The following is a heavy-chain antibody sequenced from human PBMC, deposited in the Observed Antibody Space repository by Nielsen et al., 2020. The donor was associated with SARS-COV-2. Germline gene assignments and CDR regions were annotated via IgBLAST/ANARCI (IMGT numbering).Heavy chain of an antibody. V-gene: IGHV1-2*06. Sequence: ASVKVSCKASGYTFTGYYMHWVRQAPGQGLEWMGRINPNSGGTNYAQKFQGRVTMTRDTSISTAYMELSRLRSDDTAVYYCARVDDSSGYSPEWYYFDYWGQGTLVTVSS. CDR3: ARVDDSSGYSPEWYYFDY. J-gene: IGHJ4*02. CDR1: GYTFTGYY. CDR2: INPNSGGT. D-gene: IGHD3-22*01.